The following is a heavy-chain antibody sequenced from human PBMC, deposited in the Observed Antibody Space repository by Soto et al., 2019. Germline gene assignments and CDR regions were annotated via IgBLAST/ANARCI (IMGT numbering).Heavy chain of an antibody. J-gene: IGHJ6*02. V-gene: IGHV1-18*01. CDR3: ASSSLYGMDV. CDR2: ISPKSGSI. CDR1: GYTFTRNG. Sequence: GASVQVSCKTSGYTFTRNGISWVRQAPGQGLEWMGWISPKSGSIKYAQKFQGRVIMTTDTSKNQFSLKVGSVTAADTAVYYCASSSLYGMDVWGQGTTVTVSS.